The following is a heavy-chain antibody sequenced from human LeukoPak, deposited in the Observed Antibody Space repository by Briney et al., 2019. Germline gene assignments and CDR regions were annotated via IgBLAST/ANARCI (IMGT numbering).Heavy chain of an antibody. V-gene: IGHV3-23*01. Sequence: GGSLRLSCAASGFTFSTHAMSWVRQAPGKGLEWVSSLSGDGSTTYHADSVKGRFTISRDNSRSTLYLQVNSLSAEDTAVYYCARGTSLGRPGIYYFDYWGQGALVTVSS. CDR3: ARGTSLGRPGIYYFDY. CDR2: LSGDGSTT. CDR1: GFTFSTHA. J-gene: IGHJ4*02. D-gene: IGHD1/OR15-1a*01.